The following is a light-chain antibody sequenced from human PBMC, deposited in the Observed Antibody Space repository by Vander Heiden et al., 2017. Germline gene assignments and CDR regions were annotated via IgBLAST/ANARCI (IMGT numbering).Light chain of an antibody. CDR1: SSDVGGYDY. Sequence: QSALTQPASVSGSPGQSIPISCTGTSSDVGGYDYVSWYQQHPGKAPKLMIYDVTNRPSGVYNRFSGSRSGNTASLTISGVQPEDEADYYCSSYRGSSTLEVFGTGTKVTVL. J-gene: IGLJ1*01. V-gene: IGLV2-14*03. CDR2: DVT. CDR3: SSYRGSSTLEV.